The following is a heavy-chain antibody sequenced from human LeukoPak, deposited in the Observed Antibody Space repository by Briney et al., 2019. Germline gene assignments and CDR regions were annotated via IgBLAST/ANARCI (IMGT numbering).Heavy chain of an antibody. V-gene: IGHV3-30*02. D-gene: IGHD3-3*01. Sequence: PGGSLRLSCAASGFTFSSYGMHWVRQAPGKGLEWVAFIRYDGSNKYYADSVKGRFTISRDNSKNTLYLQMNSLRAEDTAVYYCAMRITIFGVSRADWFDPWGQGTLVTVS. CDR3: AMRITIFGVSRADWFDP. CDR2: IRYDGSNK. J-gene: IGHJ5*02. CDR1: GFTFSSYG.